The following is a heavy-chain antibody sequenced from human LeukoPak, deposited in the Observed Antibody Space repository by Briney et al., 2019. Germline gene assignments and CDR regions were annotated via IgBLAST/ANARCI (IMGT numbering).Heavy chain of an antibody. Sequence: GESLKISCKGSGNSFTTYWIGWVRQMPGKGLEWMGIIYPGDSDTRYSPSFQGQVTISADKSISTAYLQWSGLKASDTAMYYCARHGVVPAEYDAFDIWGQGTMVTVSS. CDR1: GNSFTTYW. D-gene: IGHD2-2*01. CDR2: IYPGDSDT. V-gene: IGHV5-51*01. CDR3: ARHGVVPAEYDAFDI. J-gene: IGHJ3*02.